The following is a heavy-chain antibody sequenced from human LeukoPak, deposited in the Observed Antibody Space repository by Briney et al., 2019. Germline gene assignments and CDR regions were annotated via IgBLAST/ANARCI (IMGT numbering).Heavy chain of an antibody. Sequence: GASVKVSCKASGGTFSSYEISWVRQAPGQGLEWRGGIIPMFGTAKYAQKFQGRVTITTDKSTSTAYMELSSLRSEDTAVYYCASGTTDIVVVPATLRNYYFDYWGQGTLVTVSS. J-gene: IGHJ4*02. CDR3: ASGTTDIVVVPATLRNYYFDY. CDR1: GGTFSSYE. D-gene: IGHD2-2*01. V-gene: IGHV1-69*05. CDR2: IIPMFGTA.